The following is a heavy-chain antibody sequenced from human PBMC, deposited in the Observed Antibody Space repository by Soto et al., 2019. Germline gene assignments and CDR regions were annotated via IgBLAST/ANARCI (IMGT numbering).Heavy chain of an antibody. Sequence: GGSLRLSCVASGFSFSSFGIHWVRQAPGKGLEWVGVISSDGQTTYYANSVKGRFTISRDNSKNTLYLQMDSLRPEDTAVYYCAKEIAVAGDLDYWGHGTLVTVS. V-gene: IGHV3-30*18. CDR2: ISSDGQTT. CDR3: AKEIAVAGDLDY. J-gene: IGHJ4*01. CDR1: GFSFSSFG. D-gene: IGHD6-19*01.